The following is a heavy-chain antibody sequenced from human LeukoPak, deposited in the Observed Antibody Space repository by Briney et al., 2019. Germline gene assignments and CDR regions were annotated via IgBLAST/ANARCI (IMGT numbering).Heavy chain of an antibody. CDR1: GGSISSYY. V-gene: IGHV4-59*01. CDR2: IYYSGST. CDR3: ARVSSGLLGY. Sequence: SETLSLTCTVSGGSISSYYWSWIRQPPGKGLEWIGYIYYSGSTNYNPSLKSRVTISVDTSKNQFSLKLSSVTAADTAVYYCARVSSGLLGYWGQGTLVTVSS. J-gene: IGHJ4*02. D-gene: IGHD6-19*01.